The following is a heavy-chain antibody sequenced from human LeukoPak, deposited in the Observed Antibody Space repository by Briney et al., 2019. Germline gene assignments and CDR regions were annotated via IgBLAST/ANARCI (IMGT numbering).Heavy chain of an antibody. D-gene: IGHD2-2*01. Sequence: PGRSLRLSCAASGFTFDDYAMPWVRQAPGKGLEWVSGISWNSGSIGYADSVKGRFTISRDNAKNTLYLQMNNLRTEDTAVYYCARDKYYAPEYWGQGTLVTVSS. J-gene: IGHJ4*02. CDR3: ARDKYYAPEY. CDR2: ISWNSGSI. V-gene: IGHV3-9*01. CDR1: GFTFDDYA.